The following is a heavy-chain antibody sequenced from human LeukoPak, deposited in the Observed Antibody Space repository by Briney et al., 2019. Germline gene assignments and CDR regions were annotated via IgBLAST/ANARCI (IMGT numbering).Heavy chain of an antibody. V-gene: IGHV3-66*02. CDR2: IYSDVRT. Sequence: GGSLRLSCAASGFTVSSSSMSWVRQAPGKGLEWVSIIYSDVRTYYADSVKGRFSISRDDSENTLFLQMNSLRAEDTAVYYCVPFQGSVVRQFDSCGQGTLVTVSS. J-gene: IGHJ4*02. D-gene: IGHD2-15*01. CDR1: GFTVSSSS. CDR3: VPFQGSVVRQFDS.